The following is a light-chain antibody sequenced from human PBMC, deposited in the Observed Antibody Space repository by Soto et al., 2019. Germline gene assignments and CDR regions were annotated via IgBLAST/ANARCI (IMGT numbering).Light chain of an antibody. Sequence: QSELTQPASVSGSPGQSITISCTGTRSDIGGYNYVSWSQQHPGKAPQLMIYGVSNRPSGVSNRFSGSKPGNTASLTISGLQAEDEADYYCSSYTGSSSFGFGAGSKVTAL. CDR3: SSYTGSSSFG. V-gene: IGLV2-14*01. CDR2: GVS. CDR1: RSDIGGYNY. J-gene: IGLJ1*01.